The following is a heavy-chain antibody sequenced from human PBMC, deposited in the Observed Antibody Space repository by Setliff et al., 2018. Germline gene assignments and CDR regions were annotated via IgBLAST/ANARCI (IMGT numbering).Heavy chain of an antibody. Sequence: PSETLSLTCNVSGGSFSSYYWTWIRQPPGKGLEWIGYFYHSGSTNYNPSLKGRVTMTSDTSRNQLSLKLTSVSAADTAIYYCARSSYYASGNSHNYYMDVWGKGTAVTVS. CDR2: FYHSGST. CDR1: GGSFSSYY. V-gene: IGHV4-59*08. D-gene: IGHD3-10*01. CDR3: ARSSYYASGNSHNYYMDV. J-gene: IGHJ6*03.